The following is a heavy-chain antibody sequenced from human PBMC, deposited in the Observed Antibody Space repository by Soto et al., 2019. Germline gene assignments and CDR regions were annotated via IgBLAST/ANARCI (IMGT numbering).Heavy chain of an antibody. V-gene: IGHV1-69*12. CDR2: IIPMYGTT. D-gene: IGHD1-1*01. J-gene: IGHJ4*02. CDR3: ARIGTLDWIDDY. Sequence: QVQLVQSGAEVKKPGSSVKVSCKASGGTFRSYVTSWVRQAPGQGLEWLGGIIPMYGTTYCAQTFQGRVTISADESTSTAFMELSSLRSEDTAVYYCARIGTLDWIDDYWGQGTLVTVSS. CDR1: GGTFRSYV.